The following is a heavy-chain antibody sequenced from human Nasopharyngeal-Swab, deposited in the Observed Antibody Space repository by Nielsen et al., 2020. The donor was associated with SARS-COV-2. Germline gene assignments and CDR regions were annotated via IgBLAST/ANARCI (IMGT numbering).Heavy chain of an antibody. CDR1: GYSFTSYW. CDR2: IYPGDSDT. Sequence: GESLTISCKGSGYSFTSYWIGWVRQMPGKGLEWMGIIYPGDSDTRYSPSFQGQVTISADKSISTAYLQWSSLKASDTAMYYCARDEGVYSSSSRGAFDIWGQGTMVTVSS. D-gene: IGHD6-6*01. CDR3: ARDEGVYSSSSRGAFDI. V-gene: IGHV5-51*01. J-gene: IGHJ3*02.